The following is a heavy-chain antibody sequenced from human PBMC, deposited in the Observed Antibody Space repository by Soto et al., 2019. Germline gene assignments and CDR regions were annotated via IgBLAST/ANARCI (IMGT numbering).Heavy chain of an antibody. Sequence: PGGSLRLSCAASGLTFSDSYLNWIRHAPGKGLEWLAYISSTGSSIFYAGSVKGRFTISRDNAKHSLYLQMNSLRAEDTAMYYCARVRFGEWGYAMDVWGQGTTVTVSS. D-gene: IGHD3-10*01. CDR2: ISSTGSSI. CDR3: ARVRFGEWGYAMDV. V-gene: IGHV3-11*01. J-gene: IGHJ6*02. CDR1: GLTFSDSY.